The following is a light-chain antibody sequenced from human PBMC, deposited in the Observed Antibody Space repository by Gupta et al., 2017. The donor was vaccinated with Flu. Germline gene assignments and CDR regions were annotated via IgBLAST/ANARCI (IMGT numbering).Light chain of an antibody. CDR2: GTS. V-gene: IGKV3-20*01. J-gene: IGKJ2*01. Sequence: GTLSLSPGESVTLSCRAGESVNRNHLAWYQQKPSQAPRLLIYGTSNRAPGIPDRFSGGGSGTDFTLTINRLEPEDSAVFYCHHYGTSPYTFGQGTNLEIK. CDR1: ESVNRNH. CDR3: HHYGTSPYT.